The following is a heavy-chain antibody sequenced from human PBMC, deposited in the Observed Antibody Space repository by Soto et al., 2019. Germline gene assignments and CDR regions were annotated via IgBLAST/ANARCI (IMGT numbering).Heavy chain of an antibody. J-gene: IGHJ4*02. Sequence: ASVKVSCKASGYTFTNYAIHWVRQAPGQRLEWMGWINAGNGKPKYSQNFQGRVTITRDTSASIVYMELTGLRSEDTAVYYCARGPDYEGCFDSWGRGTLVTVSS. CDR1: GYTFTNYA. V-gene: IGHV1-3*01. D-gene: IGHD4-17*01. CDR3: ARGPDYEGCFDS. CDR2: INAGNGKP.